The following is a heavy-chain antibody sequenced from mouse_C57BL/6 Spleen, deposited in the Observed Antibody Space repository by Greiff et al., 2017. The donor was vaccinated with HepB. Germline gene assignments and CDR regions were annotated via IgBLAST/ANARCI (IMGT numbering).Heavy chain of an antibody. CDR1: GYSITSGYY. J-gene: IGHJ4*01. V-gene: IGHV3-6*01. CDR3: ARWRRPYAMDY. CDR2: ISYDGSN. Sequence: EVKLQESGPGLVKPSQSLSLTCSVTGYSITSGYYWNWIRQFPGNNLEWLGYISYDGSNNYNPTLKNRISITHDTSKNQFFLKWNSVTTEDTATYYCARWRRPYAMDYWGQGTSVTVSS.